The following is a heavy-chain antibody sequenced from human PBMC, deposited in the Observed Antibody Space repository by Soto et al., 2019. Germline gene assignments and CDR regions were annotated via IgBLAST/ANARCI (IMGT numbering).Heavy chain of an antibody. CDR1: GFTFSNYA. D-gene: IGHD1-26*01. V-gene: IGHV3-23*01. Sequence: PGGSLRLSCAASGFTFSNYAMSWVRQAPGKGLEWVSAIIGSGDSTYYADSVKGRFTISRDNSKNTLYMQMNSLRAEDTAVYFCAKENHVAATPGWFDPWGQGTLVTVSS. CDR3: AKENHVAATPGWFDP. CDR2: IIGSGDST. J-gene: IGHJ5*02.